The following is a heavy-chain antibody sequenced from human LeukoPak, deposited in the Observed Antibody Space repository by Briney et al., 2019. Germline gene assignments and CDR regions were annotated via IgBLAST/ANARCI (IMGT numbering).Heavy chain of an antibody. Sequence: GGSLRLPCVASGFTFSSYGMSWVRQAPGKGLEWVSAISGSGGSTYYADSVKGRFTISRDNSKNTLYLQMNSLRAEDTAVYYCAKSEEGVIVYDWGQGTLVTVSS. V-gene: IGHV3-23*01. CDR3: AKSEEGVIVYD. D-gene: IGHD3-16*02. CDR2: ISGSGGST. J-gene: IGHJ4*02. CDR1: GFTFSSYG.